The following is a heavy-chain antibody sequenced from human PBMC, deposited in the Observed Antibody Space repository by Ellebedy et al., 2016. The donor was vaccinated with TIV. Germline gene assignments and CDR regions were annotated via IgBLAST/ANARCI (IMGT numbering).Heavy chain of an antibody. J-gene: IGHJ4*02. CDR1: GYSFTSYW. Sequence: GESLKISCKGSGYSFTSYWIGWVRQMPGKGLEWMGIIYPGDSDTRYSPSFQGQVTISADKSISTAYLQWSSLKASDTAMYYCARHQLYYYDSSGYSHFDYWGQGTLVTVSS. CDR2: IYPGDSDT. V-gene: IGHV5-51*01. D-gene: IGHD3-22*01. CDR3: ARHQLYYYDSSGYSHFDY.